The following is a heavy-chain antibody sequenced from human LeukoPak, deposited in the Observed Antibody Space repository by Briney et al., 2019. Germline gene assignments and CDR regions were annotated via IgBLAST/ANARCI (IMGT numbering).Heavy chain of an antibody. CDR2: IKQDGSEA. D-gene: IGHD3-22*01. CDR1: GFIFDDYC. Sequence: PGGSLRLSCAASGFIFDDYCMTWVRQAPGKGLEWVANIKQDGSEAHYVDSVKGRFTISRDNARNSLSVQMNSLRVEDTALYYCARGARGTSSGYSWFDYWGRGTLVTVSS. CDR3: ARGARGTSSGYSWFDY. V-gene: IGHV3-7*01. J-gene: IGHJ4*02.